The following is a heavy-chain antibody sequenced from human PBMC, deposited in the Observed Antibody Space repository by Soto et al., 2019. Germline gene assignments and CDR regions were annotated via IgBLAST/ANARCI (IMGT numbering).Heavy chain of an antibody. CDR3: AKAKMGDQYESSGYNGYNDGMDV. Sequence: QLLESGGGLVQPGESLRLSCAAFGFTFRMYAMSWVRRAPGKGLEWVSVISGSGDSTYHADSVKGRFIISRDNSENTLHLQMNSLRAEDTAVYYCAKAKMGDQYESSGYNGYNDGMDVWGQGTTVTVSS. CDR1: GFTFRMYA. D-gene: IGHD3-22*01. V-gene: IGHV3-23*01. CDR2: ISGSGDST. J-gene: IGHJ6*02.